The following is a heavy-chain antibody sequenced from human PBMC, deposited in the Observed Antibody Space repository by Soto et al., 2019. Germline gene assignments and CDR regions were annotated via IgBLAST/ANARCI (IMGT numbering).Heavy chain of an antibody. J-gene: IGHJ6*02. V-gene: IGHV4-39*07. Sequence: SETLSLTCTVSGGSISSSSYYWGWIRQPPGKGLEWIGSIYYSGSTYYNPSLKSRVTISVDTSKNQFSLKLSSVTAADTAVYYCARAGRYFDWSQWSYYGVDVWGQGTTVTVSS. CDR1: GGSISSSSYY. CDR2: IYYSGST. CDR3: ARAGRYFDWSQWSYYGVDV. D-gene: IGHD3-9*01.